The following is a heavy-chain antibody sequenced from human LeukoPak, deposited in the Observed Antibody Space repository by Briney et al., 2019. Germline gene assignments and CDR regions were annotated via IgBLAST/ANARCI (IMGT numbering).Heavy chain of an antibody. CDR1: GGTFSSYA. V-gene: IGHV1-69*13. CDR3: ARDPSNSGYDYLYYFDY. J-gene: IGHJ4*02. D-gene: IGHD5-12*01. Sequence: SVKVSCKASGGTFSSYAISWVRQAPGQGLEWMGGIIPIFGTANYAQKFQGRVTITADESTSTAYMELSRLRPDDTAVYYCARDPSNSGYDYLYYFDYWGQGTLVTVSS. CDR2: IIPIFGTA.